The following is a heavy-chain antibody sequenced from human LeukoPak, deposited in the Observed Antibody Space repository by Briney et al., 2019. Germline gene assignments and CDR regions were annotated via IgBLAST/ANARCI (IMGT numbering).Heavy chain of an antibody. D-gene: IGHD5-12*01. CDR2: MNPNSGNT. J-gene: IGHJ4*02. CDR3: ARNSGLADC. CDR1: VYSFTNHD. V-gene: IGHV1-8*01. Sequence: ASVTVSSTPSVYSFTNHDISWVRQATGQGLEWMGWMNPNSGNTGYAEKFQGRVTMTRDNSITTAYMELSSLRSEDTAVYYCARNSGLADCWGQGTLVTVSS.